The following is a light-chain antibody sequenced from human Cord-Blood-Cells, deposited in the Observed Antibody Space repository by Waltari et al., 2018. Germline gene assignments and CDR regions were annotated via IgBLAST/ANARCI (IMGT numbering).Light chain of an antibody. V-gene: IGLV2-23*01. CDR2: EGS. CDR3: CSYAGSSTVV. J-gene: IGLJ2*01. Sequence: QYALTQPASVSGSPGQSITISCTGTSSDVGSYNLVSWYQQHPGKAPKLMIYEGSKRPSGVSNRFSGSKSGNTASLTISGLQAEDEAGYYCCSYAGSSTVVFGGGTKLTVL. CDR1: SSDVGSYNL.